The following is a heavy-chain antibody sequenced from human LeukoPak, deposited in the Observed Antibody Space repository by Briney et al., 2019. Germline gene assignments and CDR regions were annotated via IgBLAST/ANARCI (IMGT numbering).Heavy chain of an antibody. CDR3: ARAFASGWSDY. D-gene: IGHD6-19*01. CDR2: LNPNSGVT. Sequence: ASVKVSCKTSGYSFTDFYLHWVRQAPGQGLEWMGWLNPNSGVTNPAQKFQGRITLTRDTSISTAYMALSSLRSDDTAVYYCARAFASGWSDYWGQGALVTVSS. V-gene: IGHV1-2*02. J-gene: IGHJ4*02. CDR1: GYSFTDFY.